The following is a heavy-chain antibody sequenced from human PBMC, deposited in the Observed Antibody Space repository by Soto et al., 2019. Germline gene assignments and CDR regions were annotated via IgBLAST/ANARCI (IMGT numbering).Heavy chain of an antibody. V-gene: IGHV3-30*03. J-gene: IGHJ2*01. CDR1: GVTFKDYG. CDR2: ISYDGKQT. CDR3: ARDGWGSNWYFDL. Sequence: PGGSLRLSCGAPGVTFKDYGMHWVRQAPGKCLEWVAVISYDGKQTYYADSVKGRFTISKDKSKRTLFLQMNSLRVDDTAVYYCARDGWGSNWYFDLWGRGTLVNGSS. D-gene: IGHD3-16*01.